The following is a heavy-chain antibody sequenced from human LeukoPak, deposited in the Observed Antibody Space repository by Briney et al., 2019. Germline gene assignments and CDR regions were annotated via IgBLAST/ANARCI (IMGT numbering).Heavy chain of an antibody. J-gene: IGHJ6*02. D-gene: IGHD5-24*01. Sequence: PGRSLRLSCAASGFTFDDYAMHWVRQAPGKGLEWVSGISWNSGSIGYADSVKGRFTISRDNAKNSLYLQMNSLRAEDTALYYCARDLGDGYNYHYYYGMDVWGQGTTVTVSS. CDR2: ISWNSGSI. V-gene: IGHV3-9*01. CDR3: ARDLGDGYNYHYYYGMDV. CDR1: GFTFDDYA.